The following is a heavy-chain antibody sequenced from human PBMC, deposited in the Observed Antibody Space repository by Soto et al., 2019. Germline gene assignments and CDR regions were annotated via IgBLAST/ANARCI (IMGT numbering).Heavy chain of an antibody. J-gene: IGHJ5*02. CDR1: GYTFTTFS. Sequence: GESLKISCTGFGYTFTTFSISWVRQMPGKGLEWMGRIDPRDSYVNYSPSFQGHVTISLDKSISTAYLQWGSLKASDTAMYYCARLFCSTTTCDSWFDPWGQGTLVTVSS. CDR2: IDPRDSYV. D-gene: IGHD2-2*01. V-gene: IGHV5-10-1*01. CDR3: ARLFCSTTTCDSWFDP.